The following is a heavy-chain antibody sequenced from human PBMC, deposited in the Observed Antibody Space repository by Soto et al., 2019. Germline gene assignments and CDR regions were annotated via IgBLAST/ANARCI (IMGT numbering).Heavy chain of an antibody. D-gene: IGHD5-12*01. Sequence: ETLSLTCNVTGGSTSGSYWSWVRQSPGKGLEWIGYIHYSGTTTYSPSLRSRVTISLDPSESQFSLKLTSVTAADTAIYYCARESIGGWLLSWGRGSLVTVSS. CDR3: ARESIGGWLLS. J-gene: IGHJ5*02. CDR2: IHYSGTT. V-gene: IGHV4-59*01. CDR1: GGSTSGSY.